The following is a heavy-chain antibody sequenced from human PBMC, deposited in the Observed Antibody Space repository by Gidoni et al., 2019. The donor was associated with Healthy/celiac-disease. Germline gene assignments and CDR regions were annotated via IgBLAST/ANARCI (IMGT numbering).Heavy chain of an antibody. J-gene: IGHJ4*02. D-gene: IGHD5-12*01. V-gene: IGHV4-39*01. CDR3: ARLGGWLQAKNDY. CDR1: GGSISSSSYY. Sequence: QLQLQESGPGLVKPSETLSLTCTVSGGSISSSSYYWGWIRQPPGKGLEWIGSIYYSGSTYYNPSLKSRVTISVDTSKNQFSLKLSSVTAADTAVYYCARLGGWLQAKNDYWGQGTLVTVSS. CDR2: IYYSGST.